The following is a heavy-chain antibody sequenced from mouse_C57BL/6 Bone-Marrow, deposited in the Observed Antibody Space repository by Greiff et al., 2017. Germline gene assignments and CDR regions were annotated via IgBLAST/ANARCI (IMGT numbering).Heavy chain of an antibody. J-gene: IGHJ1*03. CDR3: ATERGYFDV. CDR2: IYPRSGNT. V-gene: IGHV1-81*01. CDR1: GYTFTSYG. Sequence: VQLVESGAELARPGASVKLSCKASGYTFTSYGISWVKQRTGQGLEWIGEIYPRSGNTYYNEKFKGKATLTADKSSSTAYMELRSLTSEDSAVYFCATERGYFDVWGTGTTVTVSS.